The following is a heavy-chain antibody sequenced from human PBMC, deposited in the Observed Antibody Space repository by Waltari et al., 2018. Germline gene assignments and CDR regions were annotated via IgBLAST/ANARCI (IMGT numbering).Heavy chain of an antibody. J-gene: IGHJ4*02. D-gene: IGHD2-8*02. CDR3: ARRLLVPGSVFLDFFDS. CDR1: DYIFCKYR. Sequence: EVQLVESGAEVKKPGESLKLSCEGLDYIFCKYRNAWGRQMPGKGLEWMGYIDPGDSDVRYSPSFQGQVTISADKSSSTAYLQWSSLKASDTAMYYCARRLLVPGSVFLDFFDSWGQGTQVTVSS. CDR2: IDPGDSDV. V-gene: IGHV5-51*01.